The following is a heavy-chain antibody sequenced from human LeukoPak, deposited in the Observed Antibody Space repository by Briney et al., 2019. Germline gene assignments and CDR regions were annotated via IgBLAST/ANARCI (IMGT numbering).Heavy chain of an antibody. J-gene: IGHJ5*02. V-gene: IGHV1-2*02. D-gene: IGHD2-2*01. Sequence: ASVKVSCKASGATGYYMHWVRQAPGQGLEWLGWINPNSGGTNYAQKFQGRVTMTRDTSISTVYMELSRLRSDDTAVYYCARGGGLYCSSISCYNYFDPWGQGTLVTASS. CDR3: ARGGGLYCSSISCYNYFDP. CDR2: INPNSGGT. CDR1: GATGYY.